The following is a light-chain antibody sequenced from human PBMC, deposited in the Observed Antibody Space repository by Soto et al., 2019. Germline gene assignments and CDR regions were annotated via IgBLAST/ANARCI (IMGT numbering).Light chain of an antibody. CDR2: GNN. CDR3: QSYDSSLSAPYV. J-gene: IGLJ1*01. Sequence: QSVLTQPPSVSGAPGQRVTISCTGRSSNIGAGYDVHWYQQPPGTAPKLLIYGNNNRPSGVPDRFSGSKSGTSASLAITGLQAEDEAHYYCQSYDSSLSAPYVFGTGTKVTVL. CDR1: SSNIGAGYD. V-gene: IGLV1-40*01.